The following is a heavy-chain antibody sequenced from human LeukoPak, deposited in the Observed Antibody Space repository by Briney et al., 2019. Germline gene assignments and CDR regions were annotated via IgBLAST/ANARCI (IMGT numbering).Heavy chain of an antibody. J-gene: IGHJ4*02. Sequence: ASVKVSCKASGGTFSSSAISWVRQAPGQGLEWMGRIIPILGIANYAQKFQGRVTITADKSTSTAYMELSSLRSEDTAVYYCASNRRGHDYGDSYWGQGTLVTVSS. V-gene: IGHV1-69*04. CDR3: ASNRRGHDYGDSY. CDR1: GGTFSSSA. D-gene: IGHD4-17*01. CDR2: IIPILGIA.